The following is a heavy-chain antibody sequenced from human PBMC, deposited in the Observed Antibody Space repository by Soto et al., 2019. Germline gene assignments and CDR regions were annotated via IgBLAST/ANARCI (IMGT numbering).Heavy chain of an antibody. J-gene: IGHJ6*02. D-gene: IGHD3-3*01. CDR2: INPNSGGT. CDR3: ARERFLEWLSKTNYYYYGMDV. Sequence: ASVKVSCKASGYTFTGYYMHWVRQAPGQGLEWMGWINPNSGGTNYAQKFQGRVTMTRDTSISTAYMELSRLRSDDTAVYYCARERFLEWLSKTNYYYYGMDVWGQGTTVTVSS. CDR1: GYTFTGYY. V-gene: IGHV1-2*02.